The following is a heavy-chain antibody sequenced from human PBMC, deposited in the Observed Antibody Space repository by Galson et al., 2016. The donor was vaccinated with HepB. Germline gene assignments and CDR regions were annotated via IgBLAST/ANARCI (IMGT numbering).Heavy chain of an antibody. CDR1: GYTFISYG. CDR3: AREDAIAVAGTDWYFDL. D-gene: IGHD6-19*01. V-gene: IGHV1-18*01. Sequence: SVKVSCKASGYTFISYGINWVRQAPGQGLEWMGWISVYNGHTDYAQKFQDRVTVTTDTSTSTAYMELSSLRSEDTAVYYCAREDAIAVAGTDWYFDLWGRGTLVTVAS. J-gene: IGHJ2*01. CDR2: ISVYNGHT.